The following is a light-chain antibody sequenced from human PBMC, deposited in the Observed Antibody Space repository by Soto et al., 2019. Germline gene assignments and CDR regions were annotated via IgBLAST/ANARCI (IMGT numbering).Light chain of an antibody. CDR3: QCYDSSLSAHV. V-gene: IGLV1-40*01. CDR1: SSNIGAGYD. J-gene: IGLJ1*01. Sequence: QSALAQPPSVSGAPGQKVTISCTGSSSNIGAGYDLHWYQQLPGTAPKLLLYGNSNRPSGVPDRFSGSKSGTSASLAITGLHAEDEADYYCQCYDSSLSAHVFGTGTKVTVL. CDR2: GNS.